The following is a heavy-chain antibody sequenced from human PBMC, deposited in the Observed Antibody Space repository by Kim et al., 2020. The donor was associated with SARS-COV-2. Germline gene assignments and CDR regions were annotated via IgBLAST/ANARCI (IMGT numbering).Heavy chain of an antibody. D-gene: IGHD6-6*01. Sequence: GGSLRLSCAASGFTFGDYAMHWVRQAPGKCLEWVSGISWNSGSIGYADSVKGRFTISRDNAKNSLYLQMNSLRAEDTALYYCAKAASLSSSGYYYYYYGMDVWGQGTTVTVSS. J-gene: IGHJ6*02. V-gene: IGHV3-9*01. CDR2: ISWNSGSI. CDR3: AKAASLSSSGYYYYYYGMDV. CDR1: GFTFGDYA.